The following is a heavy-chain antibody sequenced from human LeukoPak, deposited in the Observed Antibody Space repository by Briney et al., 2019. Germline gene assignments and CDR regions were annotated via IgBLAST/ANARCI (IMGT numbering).Heavy chain of an antibody. V-gene: IGHV3-48*03. J-gene: IGHJ6*03. CDR3: AKDGDTMSGTYYYDMDV. CDR2: ISSSGSTI. D-gene: IGHD1-26*01. CDR1: GFTFSSYE. Sequence: GGSLRLSCTASGFTFSSYEMNWVRQAPGKGLEWVSYISSSGSTIYYADSVKGRFTISRDNAKNSLYLQMNSLRAEDTAVYYCAKDGDTMSGTYYYDMDVWGKGTTVT.